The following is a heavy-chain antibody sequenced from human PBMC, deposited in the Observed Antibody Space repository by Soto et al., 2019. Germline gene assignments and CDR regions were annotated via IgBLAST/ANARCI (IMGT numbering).Heavy chain of an antibody. CDR1: GGSVTSGSYH. Sequence: SETLSRTYSVSGGSVTSGSYHWNWIRQHPGKGLEWIGSIHYRGTTDYNPSLKSRITISLDRSKNQFALKLSSVTAADTAVYYCARVRDSFGLDVWGQGTTVTVSS. CDR3: ARVRDSFGLDV. D-gene: IGHD2-15*01. CDR2: IHYRGTT. J-gene: IGHJ6*02. V-gene: IGHV4-31*03.